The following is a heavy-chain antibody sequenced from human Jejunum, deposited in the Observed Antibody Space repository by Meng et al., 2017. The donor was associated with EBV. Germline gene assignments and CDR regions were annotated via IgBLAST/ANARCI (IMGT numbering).Heavy chain of an antibody. V-gene: IGHV4-39*01. J-gene: IGHJ4*02. Sequence: LHGSGPGLVRPREPLSLPCSVSGGSITSNKYYGGWIRQPPGKGLEWIGNIYSSGSAFYNSSLSSRVTISVDTSKTQFSLKVKSVTAADTAVYYCARRESGSRNWGFDYWGQGALVTVSS. CDR1: GGSITSNKYY. CDR3: ARRESGSRNWGFDY. D-gene: IGHD3-16*01. CDR2: IYSSGSA.